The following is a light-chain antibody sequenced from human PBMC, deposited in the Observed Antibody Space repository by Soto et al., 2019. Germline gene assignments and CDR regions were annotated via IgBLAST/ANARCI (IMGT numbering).Light chain of an antibody. V-gene: IGLV2-8*01. CDR1: TSDIGGYND. J-gene: IGLJ1*01. Sequence: QSALTQPPSASGSPGQSVAISCTGTTSDIGGYNDVSWYQQHPGKAPKLMIYEVNNRPSGVPDRFSGSKSGNTASLTVSGLQAEDEADYYCRSHGGNSTYVFGTGTKVTVL. CDR2: EVN. CDR3: RSHGGNSTYV.